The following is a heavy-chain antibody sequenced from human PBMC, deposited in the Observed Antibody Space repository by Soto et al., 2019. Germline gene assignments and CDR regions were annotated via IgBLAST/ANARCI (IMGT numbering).Heavy chain of an antibody. V-gene: IGHV4-39*01. CDR2: IYYRGTT. J-gene: IGHJ4*02. Sequence: QLQESGPGLVKPSETLSLTCTVSSGSIINTNYNWAWIRQPPGKGLEWIGSIYYRGTTYYNASLKSRVTISVDPPNSRFALSLRSVAAADTAAYYCARLKHDFWTGYLVDYWGQGTLVTVSS. CDR1: SGSIINTNYN. D-gene: IGHD3-3*01. CDR3: ARLKHDFWTGYLVDY.